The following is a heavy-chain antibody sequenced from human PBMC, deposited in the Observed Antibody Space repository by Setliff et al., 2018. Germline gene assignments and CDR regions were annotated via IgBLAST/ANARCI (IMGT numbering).Heavy chain of an antibody. CDR3: ARAPPNRGLSNGWYVDY. D-gene: IGHD6-19*01. J-gene: IGHJ4*02. Sequence: ASVKVSCKASGYTFTNYGITWVRQAPGQGLEWMAWISAYDGNTKYTLKLQGRVTLTTDTPTTTAYMDLRGLRSDDTAVYYCARAPPNRGLSNGWYVDYWGQGALVTVSS. CDR2: ISAYDGNT. V-gene: IGHV1-18*01. CDR1: GYTFTNYG.